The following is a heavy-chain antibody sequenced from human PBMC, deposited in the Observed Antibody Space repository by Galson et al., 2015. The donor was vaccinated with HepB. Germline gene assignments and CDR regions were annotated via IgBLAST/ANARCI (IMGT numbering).Heavy chain of an antibody. Sequence: SLRLSCATSGFTFGDYTMSWFHQPPGKGLEWVGFIRSKAYGGTTHYAASVTGRFSISRDDSKSIAYLQVTSLETEDTAVYYCTRDPSWESEESFDIWGQGTMVIVSS. J-gene: IGHJ3*02. CDR3: TRDPSWESEESFDI. CDR1: GFTFGDYT. V-gene: IGHV3-49*03. D-gene: IGHD1-26*01. CDR2: IRSKAYGGTT.